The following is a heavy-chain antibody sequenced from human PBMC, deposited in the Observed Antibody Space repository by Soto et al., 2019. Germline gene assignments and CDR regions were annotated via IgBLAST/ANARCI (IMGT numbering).Heavy chain of an antibody. Sequence: ASVKVSCKVSGYTLTELSMHWVRQAPGKGLEWMGGFDPEDGETIYAQKFQGRVTMTEDTSTDTAYMELSSLRSEDTAVYYCATDAIAGTTFYYWGQGTLVTVSS. V-gene: IGHV1-24*01. D-gene: IGHD1-7*01. CDR3: ATDAIAGTTFYY. CDR1: GYTLTELS. CDR2: FDPEDGET. J-gene: IGHJ4*02.